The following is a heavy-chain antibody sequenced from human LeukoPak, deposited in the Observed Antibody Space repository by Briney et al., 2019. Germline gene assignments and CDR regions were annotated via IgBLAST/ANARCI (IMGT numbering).Heavy chain of an antibody. CDR1: GFTFSSYA. CDR2: ISYDGSFK. Sequence: PGGSLRLSCAASGFTFSSYAMHWVRQAPGKGLEWVAVISYDGSFKYCADSVRGRFTISRDNSKNTLYLQMNSLRTEDTAVYYCVRGYCSSTSCSFDYWGQGTLVTVSS. V-gene: IGHV3-30*04. D-gene: IGHD2-2*01. J-gene: IGHJ4*02. CDR3: VRGYCSSTSCSFDY.